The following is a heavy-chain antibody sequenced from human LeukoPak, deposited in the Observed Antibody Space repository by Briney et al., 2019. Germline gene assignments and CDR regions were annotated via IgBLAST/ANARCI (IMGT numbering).Heavy chain of an antibody. CDR2: ISTYNGNT. CDR3: AGCSGGSCTGYYFDY. CDR1: GGTFSSYA. Sequence: ASVKVSCKASGGTFSSYAISWARQAPGQGLEWMGWISTYNGNTNYAQKLQGRVTMTTDTSTTIAYMELRSLRSDDTAVYYCAGCSGGSCTGYYFDYWGQGTLVTVSS. J-gene: IGHJ4*02. V-gene: IGHV1-18*01. D-gene: IGHD2-15*01.